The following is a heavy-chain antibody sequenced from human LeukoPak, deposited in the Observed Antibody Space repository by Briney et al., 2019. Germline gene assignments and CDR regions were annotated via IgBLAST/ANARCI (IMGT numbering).Heavy chain of an antibody. J-gene: IGHJ6*02. Sequence: GESLKISCKGYGYSFTSYWIGWVRQMPGKGLEWMGIIYPGDSDTRYSPSFQGQVTISADKSISTAYLQWSSLKASDTAMYYCARLPYYYDSSGYYYYYYGMDVWGQGTTVTVSS. CDR2: IYPGDSDT. V-gene: IGHV5-51*01. D-gene: IGHD3-22*01. CDR1: GYSFTSYW. CDR3: ARLPYYYDSSGYYYYYYGMDV.